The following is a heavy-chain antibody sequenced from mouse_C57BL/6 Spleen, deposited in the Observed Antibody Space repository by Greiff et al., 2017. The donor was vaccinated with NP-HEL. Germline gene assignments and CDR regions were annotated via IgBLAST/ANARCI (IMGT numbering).Heavy chain of an antibody. J-gene: IGHJ1*03. Sequence: QVQLQQSGAVLVRPGSSVKLSCKASGYTFTSYWMHWVKQRPIQGLEWIGNIDPSDSDTHYNQKFKDKATLTVDKSSSTAYMQLSSLTSDDSAVYYGSRCTDYSNDWYYEVWGTGTTVTVSS. CDR2: IDPSDSDT. D-gene: IGHD2-5*01. CDR3: SRCTDYSNDWYYEV. V-gene: IGHV1-52*01. CDR1: GYTFTSYW.